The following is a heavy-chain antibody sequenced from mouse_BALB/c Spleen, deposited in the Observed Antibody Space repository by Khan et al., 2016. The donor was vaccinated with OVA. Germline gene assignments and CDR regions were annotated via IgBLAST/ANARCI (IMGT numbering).Heavy chain of an antibody. Sequence: VQLQQSGPEVVKPGASVKISCKATGYTFTDYNMEWFRQRHGKSLEWIGYFFPNSGGSGYNQKFKTKATLTVDISSSTAYMDLRSLTSEDSAAYYCVGTACGSFAFWGQGTLVTVSA. CDR2: FFPNSGGS. V-gene: IGHV1S29*02. CDR3: VGTACGSFAF. J-gene: IGHJ3*01. CDR1: GYTFTDYN. D-gene: IGHD1-2*01.